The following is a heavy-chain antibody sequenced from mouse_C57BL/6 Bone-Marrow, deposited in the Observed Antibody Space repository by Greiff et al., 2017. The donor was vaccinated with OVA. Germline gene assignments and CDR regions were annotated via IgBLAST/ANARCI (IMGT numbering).Heavy chain of an antibody. CDR3: ARGGDYDPFAD. Sequence: EVQLQQSGPGMVKPSQSLSLTCTVTGYSITSGYDWHWIRHFPGNKLEWMGYISYSGSTNYNPSLKSRISITHDTSKNHFFLKWYAETTEDTATYYCARGGDYDPFADWGQGTLVTVSA. CDR1: GYSITSGYD. D-gene: IGHD2-4*01. J-gene: IGHJ3*01. V-gene: IGHV3-1*01. CDR2: ISYSGST.